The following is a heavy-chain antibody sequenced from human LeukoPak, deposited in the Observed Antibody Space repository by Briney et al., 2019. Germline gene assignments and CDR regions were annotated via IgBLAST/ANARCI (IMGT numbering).Heavy chain of an antibody. CDR3: ARVSPNYYDSSGYLGRSLDY. CDR2: IYYNGRT. J-gene: IGHJ4*02. D-gene: IGHD3-22*01. V-gene: IGHV4-39*01. Sequence: SETLSLTCSVSGGPISSSRNYWVWIRQPPGKGLVWIGNIYYNGRTFYNPSLKSRVTISVDTSKNQFSLKLSSVTAADTAVYYCARVSPNYYDSSGYLGRSLDYWGQGTLVTVSS. CDR1: GGPISSSRNY.